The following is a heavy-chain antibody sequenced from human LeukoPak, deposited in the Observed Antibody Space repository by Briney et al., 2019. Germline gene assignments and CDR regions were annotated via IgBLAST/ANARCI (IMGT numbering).Heavy chain of an antibody. Sequence: GGSLRLSCAASGFTFSSYDMHWVRQAPDKGLEWVAFIRYDGSNKYYADSVKGRFIISRDNSKNTLYLQMSSVRAEDTAVYYCANENGGPDYWGQGTLVTVSS. D-gene: IGHD1-1*01. CDR2: IRYDGSNK. V-gene: IGHV3-30*02. CDR1: GFTFSSYD. CDR3: ANENGGPDY. J-gene: IGHJ4*02.